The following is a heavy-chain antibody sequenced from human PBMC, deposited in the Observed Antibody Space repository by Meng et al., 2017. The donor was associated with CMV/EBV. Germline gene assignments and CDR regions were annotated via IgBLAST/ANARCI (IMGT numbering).Heavy chain of an antibody. Sequence: GSISSSHWWSWVRQPPGKGLEWIGEIYHSGSTNYNPSLKSRVTISVDKSKNQFSLKLSSVTAADTAVYYCASFIVVVPAAAAYLQHWGQGTLVTVSS. D-gene: IGHD2-2*01. J-gene: IGHJ1*01. CDR1: GSISSSHW. CDR2: IYHSGST. CDR3: ASFIVVVPAAAAYLQH. V-gene: IGHV4-4*02.